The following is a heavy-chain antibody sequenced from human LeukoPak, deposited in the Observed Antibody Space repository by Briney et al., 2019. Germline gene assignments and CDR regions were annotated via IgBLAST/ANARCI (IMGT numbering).Heavy chain of an antibody. V-gene: IGHV3-21*01. J-gene: IGHJ6*02. CDR3: ARDGARSRGYYYGMDV. CDR2: ISSSSSYI. CDR1: GFTFSSYS. D-gene: IGHD2-2*01. Sequence: PGGSLRLSCAASGFTFSSYSMNWVRQAPGKGLEWVSSISSSSSYIYYADSVKGRFTISRDNAKNSLYLQMNSLRAEDTAVYYCARDGARSRGYYYGMDVWGQGTTVTVSS.